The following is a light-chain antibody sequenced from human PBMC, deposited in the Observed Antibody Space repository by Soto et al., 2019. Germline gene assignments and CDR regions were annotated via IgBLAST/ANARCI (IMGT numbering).Light chain of an antibody. CDR1: SSNIGSNT. CDR2: STY. Sequence: QSALTQPPSASGTPGQRVTISCSGSSSNIGSNTVNWYQQLPGTAPKLLIYSTYHRPSGVPDRFPGSKSGASASLAISGLQSEDEADYYCAAWDDSLHAPYVFGTGTKVTVL. CDR3: AAWDDSLHAPYV. V-gene: IGLV1-44*01. J-gene: IGLJ1*01.